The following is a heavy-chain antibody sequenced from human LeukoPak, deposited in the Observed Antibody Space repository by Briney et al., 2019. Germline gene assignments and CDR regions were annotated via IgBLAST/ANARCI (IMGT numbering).Heavy chain of an antibody. CDR1: NGSISSSLYY. J-gene: IGHJ5*02. D-gene: IGHD3-22*01. CDR2: IYYSGST. CDR3: ARLYYDSRGYYWFDP. Sequence: PSETLSLTCTVSNGSISSSLYYCGWIRQPPEKGLEWIGTIYYSGSTYSNPSLKSRVTVSVDTSKNQFSLKLSSVTAADTAVYYCARLYYDSRGYYWFDPWGQGTLVTVSS. V-gene: IGHV4-39*01.